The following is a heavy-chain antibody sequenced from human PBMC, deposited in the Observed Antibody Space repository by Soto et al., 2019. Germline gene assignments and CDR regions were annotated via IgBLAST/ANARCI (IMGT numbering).Heavy chain of an antibody. CDR2: ISSSSSYI. V-gene: IGHV3-21*01. CDR3: ARLEGLATISYYFDF. CDR1: GFTFSSYS. Sequence: GGSLRLSCAASGFTFSSYSMNWVRQAPGKGLEWVSSISSSSSYIYYADSVKGRVTISLDKSKSQFSPKLNSVTAADSAVYFCARLEGLATISYYFDFWGQGALVTVSS. J-gene: IGHJ4*02. D-gene: IGHD3-9*01.